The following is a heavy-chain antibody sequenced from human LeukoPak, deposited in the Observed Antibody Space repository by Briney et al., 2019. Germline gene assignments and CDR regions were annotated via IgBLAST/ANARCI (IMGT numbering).Heavy chain of an antibody. Sequence: GGSLRLSCAASGFTVSSNYMSWVRQAPGKGLEWVSVIYSDGSTYYADSVKGRFTIFRDNSKNTLHLQMNSLRAEDTAEYYCTRESWDNWGQGTLVTVSS. J-gene: IGHJ4*02. D-gene: IGHD3-10*01. V-gene: IGHV3-66*01. CDR1: GFTVSSNY. CDR2: IYSDGST. CDR3: TRESWDN.